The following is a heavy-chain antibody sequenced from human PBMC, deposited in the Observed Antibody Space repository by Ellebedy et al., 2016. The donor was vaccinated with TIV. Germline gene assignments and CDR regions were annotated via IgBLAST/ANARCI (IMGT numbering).Heavy chain of an antibody. CDR3: ATRSKVAGPKPYYYYGMDV. D-gene: IGHD6-19*01. CDR1: GYTFTTYD. CDR2: MSPHSGGV. J-gene: IGHJ6*02. Sequence: ASVKVSCKASGYTFTTYDINWVRQAIGQGLEWMGWMSPHSGGVGYAQKFQGRITMTRDTSISTAYMELSSLRSEDTAVYYCATRSKVAGPKPYYYYGMDVWGQGTTVTVSS. V-gene: IGHV1-8*01.